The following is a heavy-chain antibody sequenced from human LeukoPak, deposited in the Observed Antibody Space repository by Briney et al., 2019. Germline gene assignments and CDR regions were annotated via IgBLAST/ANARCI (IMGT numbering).Heavy chain of an antibody. Sequence: PSETLSLTCTVSGGSISSYYWSWIRQLPGKGLEWIGYIYYSGSTNYNPSLKSRVTISVDTSKNQFSLKLSSVTAVDTAVYYCARSIIATRSKFDYWGQGNLVTVSS. V-gene: IGHV4-59*08. J-gene: IGHJ4*02. CDR3: ARSIIATRSKFDY. CDR1: GGSISSYY. D-gene: IGHD1/OR15-1a*01. CDR2: IYYSGST.